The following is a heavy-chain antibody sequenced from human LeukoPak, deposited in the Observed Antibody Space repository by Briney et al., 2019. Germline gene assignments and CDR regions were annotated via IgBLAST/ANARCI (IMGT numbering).Heavy chain of an antibody. CDR3: ARGWWEPSRGDYYMDV. CDR2: IIPIFGTA. CDR1: GGTFSSYA. Sequence: GASVKVSCKASGGTFSSYAISWVRQAPGQGLEWMGRIIPIFGTANYAQKFQGRVTITTDESTSTAYMELSSPRSEDTAVYYCARGWWEPSRGDYYMDVWGKGTTVTVSS. D-gene: IGHD2-15*01. J-gene: IGHJ6*03. V-gene: IGHV1-69*05.